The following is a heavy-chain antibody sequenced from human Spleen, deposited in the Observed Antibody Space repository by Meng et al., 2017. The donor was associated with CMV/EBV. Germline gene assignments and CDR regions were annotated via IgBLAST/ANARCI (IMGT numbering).Heavy chain of an antibody. V-gene: IGHV4-38-2*02. J-gene: IGHJ6*02. Sequence: SETLSLTCTVSGYSISSGYYWGWIRQPPGKGLEWIGSIYHSGSTYYNPSLKSRVTISVDTSKNQFSLKLSSVTAADTAVYYCARDHWERITIFGVADYGMDVWGQGTTVTVSS. CDR2: IYHSGST. CDR3: ARDHWERITIFGVADYGMDV. D-gene: IGHD3-3*01. CDR1: GYSISSGYY.